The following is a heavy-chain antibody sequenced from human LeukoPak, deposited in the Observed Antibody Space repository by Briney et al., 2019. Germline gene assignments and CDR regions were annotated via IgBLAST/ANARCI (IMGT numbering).Heavy chain of an antibody. Sequence: GGSLRISCAASGFTVSSYAMSWVRQAPGKGLEWVSAISGSGDSTYYGDSVKGRFTISRDNSKNTLYLQMNSLRAEDTAVYYCAKTRPLDSSSWSHGDYWGQGTLVTVSS. CDR3: AKTRPLDSSSWSHGDY. D-gene: IGHD6-13*01. J-gene: IGHJ4*02. CDR2: ISGSGDST. CDR1: GFTVSSYA. V-gene: IGHV3-23*01.